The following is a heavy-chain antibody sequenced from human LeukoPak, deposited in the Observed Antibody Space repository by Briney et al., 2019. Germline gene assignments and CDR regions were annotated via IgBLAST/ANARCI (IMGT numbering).Heavy chain of an antibody. D-gene: IGHD3-9*01. Sequence: GGSLRLSCAASGFTFSSYGLSWVRQAPGKGLEWVSAISGSGGSTYYADSVKGRFTISRDNSKNTLYLQMNSLGAEDTAVYYCAKEKAVRYFDWSGEGGFFDYWGQGTLVTVSS. CDR1: GFTFSSYG. J-gene: IGHJ4*02. CDR3: AKEKAVRYFDWSGEGGFFDY. CDR2: ISGSGGST. V-gene: IGHV3-23*01.